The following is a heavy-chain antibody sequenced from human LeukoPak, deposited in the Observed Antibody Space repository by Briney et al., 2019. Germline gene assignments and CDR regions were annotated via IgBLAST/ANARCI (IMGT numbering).Heavy chain of an antibody. D-gene: IGHD3-22*01. CDR3: ARDRYYYDSSGLSWFDP. J-gene: IGHJ5*02. CDR2: INHSGST. Sequence: SETLSLTCAVYGGSFSGYYWSWLRQPPGKGLEWIGEINHSGSTNYNPSLKSRVTISVDTSKNQFSLKLSSVTAADTAVYYCARDRYYYDSSGLSWFDPWGQGTLVTVSS. V-gene: IGHV4-34*01. CDR1: GGSFSGYY.